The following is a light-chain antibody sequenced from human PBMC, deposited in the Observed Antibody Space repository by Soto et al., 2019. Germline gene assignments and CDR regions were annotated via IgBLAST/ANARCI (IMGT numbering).Light chain of an antibody. V-gene: IGLV2-8*01. CDR2: EVV. CDR3: SSYTDRNNLV. CDR1: KNDIGVYDF. J-gene: IGLJ1*01. Sequence: QSALTQPPSASGSPGQSVTISCTGTKNDIGVYDFVSWYQHHPGKAPRLIIYEVVQRPSGVPDRFSGSKSGNTASLTVSALQAEDEADYYCSSYTDRNNLVFGTGTKVTVL.